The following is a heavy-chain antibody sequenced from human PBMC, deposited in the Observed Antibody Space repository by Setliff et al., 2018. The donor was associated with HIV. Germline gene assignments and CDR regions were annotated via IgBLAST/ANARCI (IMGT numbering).Heavy chain of an antibody. V-gene: IGHV3-33*01. Sequence: GGSLRRPCAASGFTLSSYGMHWVRQAPGKGLAWVAVIWYDGSNKYYADSVKGRFTISRDNSKNTLYLQMNSLRAEDTAVYYCARDPPGGSYPYYFEYWGQGTLVTVSS. CDR1: GFTLSSYG. J-gene: IGHJ4*02. D-gene: IGHD1-26*01. CDR3: ARDPPGGSYPYYFEY. CDR2: IWYDGSNK.